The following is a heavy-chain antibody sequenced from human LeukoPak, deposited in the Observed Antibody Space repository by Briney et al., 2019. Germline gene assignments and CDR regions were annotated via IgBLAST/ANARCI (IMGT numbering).Heavy chain of an antibody. J-gene: IGHJ4*02. CDR1: GYTLTGYY. Sequence: ASVKVSCKASGYTLTGYYMHWVRQAPGQGLEWMGWINPNSGGTNYAQKLQGRVTMTTDTSTSTAYMELRSLRSDDTAVYYCARVDYGDGGQYGDYWGQGTLVTVSS. CDR3: ARVDYGDGGQYGDY. V-gene: IGHV1-2*02. D-gene: IGHD4-17*01. CDR2: INPNSGGT.